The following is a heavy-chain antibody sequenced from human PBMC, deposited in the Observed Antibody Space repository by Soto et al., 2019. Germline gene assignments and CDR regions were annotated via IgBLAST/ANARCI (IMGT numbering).Heavy chain of an antibody. CDR3: AASYSSSWYNWFDP. CDR1: GGSISSYY. V-gene: IGHV4-59*08. J-gene: IGHJ5*02. D-gene: IGHD6-13*01. Sequence: PSETLSLTCTVSGGSISSYYWSWIRQPPGKGLEWIGYIYYSGSTNYNPSLKSRVTISVDTSKNQFSLKLSSVTAADTAVYYCAASYSSSWYNWFDPWGQGTLVTVSS. CDR2: IYYSGST.